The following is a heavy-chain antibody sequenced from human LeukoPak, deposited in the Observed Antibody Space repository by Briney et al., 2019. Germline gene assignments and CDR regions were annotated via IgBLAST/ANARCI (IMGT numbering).Heavy chain of an antibody. CDR1: GGSISSYY. V-gene: IGHV4-59*01. Sequence: SETLSLTCTVSGGSISSYYWSWIRQPPGKGLEWIAYIYYSGSTNYNPSLKSRVTISVDTSKNQFSLKLSSVTAADTAVYYCARDANLYYYDSSGYYWSYFDYWGQGTLVTVSS. CDR2: IYYSGST. J-gene: IGHJ4*02. CDR3: ARDANLYYYDSSGYYWSYFDY. D-gene: IGHD3-22*01.